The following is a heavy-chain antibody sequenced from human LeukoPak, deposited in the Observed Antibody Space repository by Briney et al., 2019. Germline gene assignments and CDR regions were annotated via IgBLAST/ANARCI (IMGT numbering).Heavy chain of an antibody. J-gene: IGHJ6*02. D-gene: IGHD2-21*01. Sequence: ASVTVSCKASGGTFSSYAISWVRQAPGQGLEWMGGIIPIFGTANYAQKFQGRVTITADESTSTAYMELSGLRSEDTAVYYCATISRGGMDVWGQGTTVTVSS. CDR2: IIPIFGTA. CDR1: GGTFSSYA. CDR3: ATISRGGMDV. V-gene: IGHV1-69*13.